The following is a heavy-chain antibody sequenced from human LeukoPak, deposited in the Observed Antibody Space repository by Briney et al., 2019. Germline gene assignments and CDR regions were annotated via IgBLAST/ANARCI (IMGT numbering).Heavy chain of an antibody. CDR2: IGGSGGTT. V-gene: IGHV3-23*01. CDR1: GFTFSSYA. Sequence: GGSLRLSCAASGFTFSSYAMSWVRQAPGKGLEWVSVIGGSGGTTYYADSVKGRFTISRDNSKSTLYLQMNRLRAEDTAVYHCATTYTSNWYNYWGQGTLVTVSS. D-gene: IGHD6-13*01. J-gene: IGHJ4*02. CDR3: ATTYTSNWYNY.